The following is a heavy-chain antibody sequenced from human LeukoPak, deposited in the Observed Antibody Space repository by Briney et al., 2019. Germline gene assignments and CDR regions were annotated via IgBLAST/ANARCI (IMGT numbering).Heavy chain of an antibody. J-gene: IGHJ4*02. Sequence: GGSLRLSCAASGFTFSSYAMSWVRQAPGKGLEWVSSITSSGATTYYADSVKGRFTISRDISMNTLYLQMNSLTAEDSAVYYCAKEFIAGDGHVDCDSWGQGTLVTVSS. D-gene: IGHD5-24*01. V-gene: IGHV3-23*01. CDR1: GFTFSSYA. CDR2: ITSSGATT. CDR3: AKEFIAGDGHVDCDS.